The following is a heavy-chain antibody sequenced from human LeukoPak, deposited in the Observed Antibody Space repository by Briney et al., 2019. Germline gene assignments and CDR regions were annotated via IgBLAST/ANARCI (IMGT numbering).Heavy chain of an antibody. Sequence: SETLSLTCTVSGGSISSGGYYWSWIRQPPGKGLEWIGYIYHSGSTYYNPSLKSRVTISVDRSKNQFSLKLSSVTAADTAVYYCARGGFEYSSSFVDYWGQGTLVTVSS. CDR2: IYHSGST. J-gene: IGHJ4*02. D-gene: IGHD6-6*01. CDR1: GGSISSGGYY. V-gene: IGHV4-30-2*01. CDR3: ARGGFEYSSSFVDY.